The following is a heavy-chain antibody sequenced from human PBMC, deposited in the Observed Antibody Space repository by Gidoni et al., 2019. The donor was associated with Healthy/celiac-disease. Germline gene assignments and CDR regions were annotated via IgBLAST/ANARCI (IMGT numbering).Heavy chain of an antibody. CDR1: GFTFSSYG. CDR3: AKLGRVTFDAFDI. D-gene: IGHD2-8*01. V-gene: IGHV3-30*18. Sequence: QVPLVESGGGVVQPGRSLRLSCAASGFTFSSYGMHWVRQAPGKGLEWVAVISYDGSNKYYADSVKGRFTISRDNSKNTLYLQMNSLRAEDTAVYYCAKLGRVTFDAFDIWGQGTMVTVSS. J-gene: IGHJ3*02. CDR2: ISYDGSNK.